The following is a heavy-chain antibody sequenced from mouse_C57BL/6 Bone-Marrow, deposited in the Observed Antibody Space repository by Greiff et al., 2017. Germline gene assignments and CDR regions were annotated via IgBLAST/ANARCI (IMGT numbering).Heavy chain of an antibody. J-gene: IGHJ1*03. V-gene: IGHV1-82*01. CDR3: ARFRGYYVRYFDV. CDR1: GYAFSSSW. CDR2: IYPGDGDT. D-gene: IGHD2-3*01. Sequence: VQLQQPGAELVKPGASVKLSCKASGYAFSSSWMNWVKQRPGKGLEWIGRIYPGDGDTNYNGKFKGKATLTADKSSSTAYMQLSSLTSEDSAVYFCARFRGYYVRYFDVWGTGTTVTVSS.